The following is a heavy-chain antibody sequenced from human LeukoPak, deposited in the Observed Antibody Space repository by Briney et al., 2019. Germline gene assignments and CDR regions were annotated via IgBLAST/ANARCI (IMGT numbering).Heavy chain of an antibody. V-gene: IGHV1-2*02. Sequence: ASVTVSCKASGYTFTGYYMHWVRQAPGQGLEWMGWINPNSGGTNYAQKFQGRVTMTRDTSISTAYMELSRLRSDDTAVYYCARLNIVVVPAAIGGFFFDYWGQGTLVTVSS. D-gene: IGHD2-2*01. J-gene: IGHJ4*02. CDR3: ARLNIVVVPAAIGGFFFDY. CDR1: GYTFTGYY. CDR2: INPNSGGT.